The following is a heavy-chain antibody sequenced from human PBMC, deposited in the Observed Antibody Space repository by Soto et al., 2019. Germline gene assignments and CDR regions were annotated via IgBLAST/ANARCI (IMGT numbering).Heavy chain of an antibody. Sequence: QGQLVQSGAEVKQPGASVKVSCKASGYSFSTYGISWVRQAPGQGLEWMGWISGYNGDTNYAQKSQGRVTMTIDTSTTTAYLELRRLTYDDTAVYFCAKNGHPPYYYYGMDVWGQGTTVTVSS. J-gene: IGHJ6*02. V-gene: IGHV1-18*01. CDR1: GYSFSTYG. CDR2: ISGYNGDT. D-gene: IGHD2-8*01. CDR3: AKNGHPPYYYYGMDV.